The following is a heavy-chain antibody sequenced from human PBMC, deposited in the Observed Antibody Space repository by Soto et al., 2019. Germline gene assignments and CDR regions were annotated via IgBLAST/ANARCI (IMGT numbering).Heavy chain of an antibody. V-gene: IGHV1-3*01. Sequence: GVSVEVSSKDSRYPLASSGMCWVRQSPGHRLEWMGWISAGNGNRKKAQKFQGRVTITRDTSASTAYMELSSLRSEDTAVYYCARSFPLDTVVVVGLDYWGQGPLVTLPS. CDR1: RYPLASSG. J-gene: IGHJ4*02. CDR2: ISAGNGNR. CDR3: ARSFPLDTVVVVGLDY. D-gene: IGHD2-15*01.